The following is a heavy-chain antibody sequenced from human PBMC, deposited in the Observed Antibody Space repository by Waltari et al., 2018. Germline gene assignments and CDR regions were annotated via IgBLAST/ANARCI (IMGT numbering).Heavy chain of an antibody. Sequence: QVQLVQSGAEEKTPGASVKVYCMASGYTFTGYSLHRVRQAPGQGLEWVGWINPNSGGTNYAQKFQGRVTMTRDTSISTAYMELSRLRSDDTAVYYCARVPLGYYYYGMDVWGQGTTVTVSS. D-gene: IGHD7-27*01. CDR1: GYTFTGYS. CDR2: INPNSGGT. V-gene: IGHV1-2*02. CDR3: ARVPLGYYYYGMDV. J-gene: IGHJ6*02.